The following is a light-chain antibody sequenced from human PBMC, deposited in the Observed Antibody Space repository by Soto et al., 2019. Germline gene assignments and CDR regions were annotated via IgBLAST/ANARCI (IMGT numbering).Light chain of an antibody. CDR1: SSDIGGYDY. CDR2: EVT. CDR3: SSYAGSSWV. V-gene: IGLV2-8*01. Sequence: QSVLTQPPSASGSPGQSVTISCTGTSSDIGGYDYVSWYQQHPGKAPKLMIYEVTKRPSGVPDRFSGSKSGSTASLTVSGLQADDAADYYCSSYAGSSWVFGAGTKLTVL. J-gene: IGLJ3*02.